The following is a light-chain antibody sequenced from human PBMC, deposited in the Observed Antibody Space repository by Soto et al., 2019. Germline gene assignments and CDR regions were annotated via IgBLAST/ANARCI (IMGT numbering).Light chain of an antibody. V-gene: IGLV2-8*01. CDR2: EVS. Sequence: QSALTQPPSASGSPGQSVTISCTGTSSDVGHYNFVSWYQQYPGKAPKLMIYEVSKRPSGVPDRFSGSKSGNTASLTVSGLQTEDEADYYCSSYAGNSISVFGGGTKVTVL. CDR3: SSYAGNSISV. J-gene: IGLJ2*01. CDR1: SSDVGHYNF.